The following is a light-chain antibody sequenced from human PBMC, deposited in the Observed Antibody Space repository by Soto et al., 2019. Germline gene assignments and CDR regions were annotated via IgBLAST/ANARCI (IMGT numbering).Light chain of an antibody. J-gene: IGKJ5*01. CDR1: HSVSSD. V-gene: IGKV3-15*01. CDR2: GAS. CDR3: QQYNNWPPT. Sequence: EIVMTQSPATLSVSPGERATLSCRASHSVSSDLAWYKQKPGQAPRLLIYGASTRAIGIPDRVSGSGSGTEFTLTISSLQSEDFAVYYCQQYNNWPPTFGQGTRLEIK.